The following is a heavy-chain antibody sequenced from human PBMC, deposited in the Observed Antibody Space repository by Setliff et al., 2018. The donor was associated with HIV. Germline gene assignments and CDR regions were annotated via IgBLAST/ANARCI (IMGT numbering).Heavy chain of an antibody. V-gene: IGHV3-30*04. CDR1: GFNFNKYA. J-gene: IGHJ4*02. CDR3: ARENNFDY. Sequence: GGSLRLSCVASGFNFNKYAMHWVRQAPGNGLEWVAVIASHGNWHDYAASVKGRFTISRDTSRNTLYLQMNSLRVEDSALYYCARENNFDYWGQGTLVTVSS. CDR2: IASHGNWH.